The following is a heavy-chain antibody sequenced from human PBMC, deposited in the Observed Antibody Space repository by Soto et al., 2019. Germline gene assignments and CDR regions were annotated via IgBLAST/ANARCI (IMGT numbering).Heavy chain of an antibody. J-gene: IGHJ6*02. CDR1: GDSVSTNSAA. CDR3: AGGYGMNV. Sequence: PSQTLSLTCAISGDSVSTNSAAWNWVIQSPSRGLEWLGRTYYTSKWFNDYAVSVKGRITINPDTSKNQFSLQLNSVTPEDTAVYYCAGGYGMNVWGQGTTVTVSS. V-gene: IGHV6-1*01. CDR2: TYYTSKWFN.